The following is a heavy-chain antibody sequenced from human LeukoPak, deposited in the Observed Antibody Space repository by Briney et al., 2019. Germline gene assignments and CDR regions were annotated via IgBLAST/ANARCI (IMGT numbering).Heavy chain of an antibody. Sequence: ASVKLSCEASGYTFTSYGISWVRQAPGQGLEWMGWISDYNGNTNYAQKLQGRVTMTTDTSTSTAYMELRSLRSDDTAVYYCARDLYRDSLPVSWFDPWGQGTLVTVSS. CDR1: GYTFTSYG. V-gene: IGHV1-18*01. CDR2: ISDYNGNT. D-gene: IGHD4-11*01. J-gene: IGHJ5*02. CDR3: ARDLYRDSLPVSWFDP.